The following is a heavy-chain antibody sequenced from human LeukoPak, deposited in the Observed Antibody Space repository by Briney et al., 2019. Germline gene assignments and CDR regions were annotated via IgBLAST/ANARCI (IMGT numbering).Heavy chain of an antibody. J-gene: IGHJ4*02. D-gene: IGHD6-19*01. CDR3: ARESGWYSTWIDY. CDR1: GGTFSSYA. V-gene: IGHV1-69*13. Sequence: SVKVSCKASGGTFSSYAISWVRQAPGQGLEWMGGIIPIFGTTNYAQKFQGRVTITADGSTSTAYMELSSLRSEDTAVYYCARESGWYSTWIDYWGQGTLVTVSS. CDR2: IIPIFGTT.